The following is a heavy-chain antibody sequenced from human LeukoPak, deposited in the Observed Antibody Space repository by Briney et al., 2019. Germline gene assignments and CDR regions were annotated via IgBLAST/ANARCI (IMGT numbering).Heavy chain of an antibody. Sequence: TGGSLRLSCAASGFTFSSYSMNWVRQAPGKGLEWVTFISYDGTNKSYADSVKGRFTVSRDNSKNTLYLQMNSLRIEDTAVYYCAKVLYGITMVRGVTTYHYYAMDVWGQGTTVTVSS. D-gene: IGHD3-10*01. CDR2: ISYDGTNK. V-gene: IGHV3-30*18. J-gene: IGHJ6*02. CDR1: GFTFSSYS. CDR3: AKVLYGITMVRGVTTYHYYAMDV.